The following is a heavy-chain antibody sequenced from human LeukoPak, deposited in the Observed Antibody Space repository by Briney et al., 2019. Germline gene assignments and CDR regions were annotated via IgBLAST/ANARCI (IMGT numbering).Heavy chain of an antibody. CDR2: MYYSGST. CDR3: ARRVGKAADGNPFDI. Sequence: SETLSLTCTVSGGSITYYYWSWIRQPPGKGLEWIGYMYYSGSTDYNPSLKSRVTISVDTSKNQFPLKLRSVTAADTAVYYCARRVGKAADGNPFDIWGQGTMVTVSS. D-gene: IGHD6-13*01. V-gene: IGHV4-59*08. J-gene: IGHJ3*02. CDR1: GGSITYYY.